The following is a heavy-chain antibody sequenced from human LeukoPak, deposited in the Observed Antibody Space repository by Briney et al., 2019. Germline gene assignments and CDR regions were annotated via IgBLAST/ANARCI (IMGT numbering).Heavy chain of an antibody. V-gene: IGHV3-23*01. Sequence: PGGSLRLSCAASGFTFSSYAMSWVHQAPGKGLEWVSAISGSGGSTYYADSVKGRFTISRDNSKNTLYLQMNSLRAEDTAVYYCAKAVQQLPSLYYYYGMDVWGQGTTVTVSS. D-gene: IGHD6-13*01. J-gene: IGHJ6*02. CDR2: ISGSGGST. CDR1: GFTFSSYA. CDR3: AKAVQQLPSLYYYYGMDV.